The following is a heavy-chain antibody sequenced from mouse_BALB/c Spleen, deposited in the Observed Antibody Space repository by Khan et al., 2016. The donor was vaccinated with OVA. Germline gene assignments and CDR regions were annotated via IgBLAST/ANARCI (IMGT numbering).Heavy chain of an antibody. V-gene: IGHV1S81*02. Sequence: QVQLQQPGAELVKPGASVKISCKASGYTFTSYYMYWVKQRPGQGLEWIGGINPSDGGTIFNEKFKSKATLTVDKSSSTAYMQLSRLTSEDSAVYYCARSGFGTPCAYWGQGTLVTVSA. J-gene: IGHJ3*01. D-gene: IGHD1-1*02. CDR1: GYTFTSYY. CDR3: ARSGFGTPCAY. CDR2: INPSDGGT.